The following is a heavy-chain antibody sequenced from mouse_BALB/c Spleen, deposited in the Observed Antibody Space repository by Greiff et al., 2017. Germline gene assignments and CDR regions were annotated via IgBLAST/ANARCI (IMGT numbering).Heavy chain of an antibody. CDR2: IYPYNGGT. V-gene: IGHV1S29*02. Sequence: VQLQQSGPELVKPGASVKISCKASGYTFTDYNMHWVKQSHGKSLEWIGYIYPYNGGTGYNQKFKSKATLTVDNSSSTAYMELRSLTSEDSAVYYCARSLLGYFDYWGQGTTLTVSS. J-gene: IGHJ2*01. CDR1: GYTFTDYN. D-gene: IGHD1-1*01. CDR3: ARSLLGYFDY.